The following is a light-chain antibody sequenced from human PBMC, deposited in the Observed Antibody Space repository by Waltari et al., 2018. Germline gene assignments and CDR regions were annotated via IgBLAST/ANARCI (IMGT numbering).Light chain of an antibody. CDR2: GAS. CDR3: QHYVRLPAT. Sequence: EIVLTQSPGTLSLSPGERATLSCRASQSVSRTLAWYQQKPGQAPKLLTYGASIRATGIPDRFTCNGSGKDFSRTISSLEPEDFAIYFCQHYVRLPATFGQGTKVEIK. CDR1: QSVSRT. J-gene: IGKJ1*01. V-gene: IGKV3-20*01.